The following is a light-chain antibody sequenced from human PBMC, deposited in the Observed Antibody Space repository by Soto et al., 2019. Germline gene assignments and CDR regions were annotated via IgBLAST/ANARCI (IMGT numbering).Light chain of an antibody. CDR2: EVS. CDR3: SSYTISKV. J-gene: IGLJ1*01. Sequence: QSALTPPASVSGSRGQSITISCTGTSRAVGGYHYVSWYQQHTGKAPKLLIYEVSNRPSGDPNRFSGSKSGNTASLTISGLQAEDEADYYCSSYTISKVFRTGTKVTVL. CDR1: SRAVGGYHY. V-gene: IGLV2-14*01.